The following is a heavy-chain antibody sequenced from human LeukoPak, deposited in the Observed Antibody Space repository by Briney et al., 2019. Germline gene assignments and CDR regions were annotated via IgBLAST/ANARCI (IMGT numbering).Heavy chain of an antibody. Sequence: SETLSLTCAVYGGSFSGYYWSWIRQPPGKGLEWIGEINHSGSTNYNPSLKSRVTISVDTSKNQFSLKLSSVTAADTAVYYCARGSVRGRSPGDYFDYWGQGTLVTVSS. CDR3: ARGSVRGRSPGDYFDY. D-gene: IGHD3-16*01. J-gene: IGHJ4*02. CDR2: INHSGST. V-gene: IGHV4-34*01. CDR1: GGSFSGYY.